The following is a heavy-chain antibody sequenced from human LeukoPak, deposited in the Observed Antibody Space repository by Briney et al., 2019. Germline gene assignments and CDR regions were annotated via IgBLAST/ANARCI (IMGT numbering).Heavy chain of an antibody. V-gene: IGHV3-33*01. Sequence: PGGSLRLSCAASGFTFSSYGMHWVRQAPGKGLEWVAVIWYDGSNKYYADSVKGRFTISRDNSKNTLYLQMNSLRAEDTAVYYCARGKGPATVVTHFDYWGQGTLVTVSS. CDR2: IWYDGSNK. D-gene: IGHD4-23*01. J-gene: IGHJ4*02. CDR3: ARGKGPATVVTHFDY. CDR1: GFTFSSYG.